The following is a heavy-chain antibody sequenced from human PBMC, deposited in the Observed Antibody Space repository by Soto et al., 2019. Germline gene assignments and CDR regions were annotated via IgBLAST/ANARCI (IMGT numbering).Heavy chain of an antibody. CDR3: AYGSGSYYNYDY. J-gene: IGHJ4*02. Sequence: GSGPTLVNPTQTLTLTCTFSGFSLSTSGMCVSWIRQPPGKALEWLALIDWDDDKYYSSSLKTRLTISKDTSKNQVVLTMTNMDPVDTATYYCAYGSGSYYNYDYWGQGTLVTVSS. CDR2: IDWDDDK. V-gene: IGHV2-70*01. D-gene: IGHD3-10*01. CDR1: GFSLSTSGMC.